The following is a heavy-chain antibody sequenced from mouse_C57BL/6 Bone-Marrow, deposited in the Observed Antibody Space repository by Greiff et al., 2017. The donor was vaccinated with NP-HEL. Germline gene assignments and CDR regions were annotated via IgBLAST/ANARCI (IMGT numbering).Heavy chain of an antibody. CDR2: IHPSDSDT. D-gene: IGHD3-2*02. V-gene: IGHV1-74*01. CDR3: AMGQLRLPWFAY. CDR1: GYTFTSYW. Sequence: VQLQQPGAELVKPGASVKVSCTASGYTFTSYWMHWVKQRPGQGLEWIGRIHPSDSDTNYTQKFKGKATLTVAKSSSTAYMQLSSLTSEDSAVYDCAMGQLRLPWFAYWGQGTLVTVSA. J-gene: IGHJ3*01.